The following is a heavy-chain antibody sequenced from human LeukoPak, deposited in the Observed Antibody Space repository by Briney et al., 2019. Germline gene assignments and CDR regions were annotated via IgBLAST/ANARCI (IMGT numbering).Heavy chain of an antibody. CDR3: ARDRAWHGYNWNYFDY. CDR1: GFTSSSYS. V-gene: IGHV3-48*04. J-gene: IGHJ4*02. Sequence: GGSLRLSCAASGFTSSSYSMNWVRQAPGKGLEWVSYISSSSSTIYYADSVKGRFTISRDNAKNSLYLQMNSLRAEDTAVYYCARDRAWHGYNWNYFDYWGQGTLVTVSS. D-gene: IGHD1-20*01. CDR2: ISSSSSTI.